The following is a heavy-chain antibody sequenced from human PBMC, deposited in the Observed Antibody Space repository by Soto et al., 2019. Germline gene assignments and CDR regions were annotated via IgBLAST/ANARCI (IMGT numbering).Heavy chain of an antibody. V-gene: IGHV3-48*02. J-gene: IGHJ5*02. D-gene: IGHD3-22*01. Sequence: GGSLRLSCAASGFTFSSYSMNWVRQAPGKGLEWVSYISSSSSTIYYADSVKGRFTISRDNAKNSLYLQMNSLRDEDTAVYYCARDINYYDSSGYWKNWFDPWGQGTRVTVSS. CDR2: ISSSSSTI. CDR3: ARDINYYDSSGYWKNWFDP. CDR1: GFTFSSYS.